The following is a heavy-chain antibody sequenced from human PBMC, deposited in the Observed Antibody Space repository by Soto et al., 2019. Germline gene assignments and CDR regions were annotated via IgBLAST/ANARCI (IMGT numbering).Heavy chain of an antibody. CDR3: ARAPRIRYFDWLLHFDY. D-gene: IGHD3-9*01. CDR2: IYYSGST. V-gene: IGHV4-39*01. Sequence: ASETLSLTCTVSGGSISSSSYYWGWIRQPPGKGLEWIGSIYYSGSTYYNPSLKSRVTISVDTSKNQFSLKLSSVTAADTAVYYCARAPRIRYFDWLLHFDYWGQGTLVTVSS. J-gene: IGHJ4*02. CDR1: GGSISSSSYY.